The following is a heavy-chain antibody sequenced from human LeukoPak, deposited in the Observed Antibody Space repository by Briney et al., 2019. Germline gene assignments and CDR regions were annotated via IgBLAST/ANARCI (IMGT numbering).Heavy chain of an antibody. Sequence: PGGSLRLSCAASGFTFSSYGMNWVRQAPGKGLEWVSYISSSSSTIYYADSVKGRFTISRDNAKNSLYLQMNSLRAEDTAVYYCARDRTYYYDSSGYRDAFDIWGQGTMVTVSS. CDR2: ISSSSSTI. CDR3: ARDRTYYYDSSGYRDAFDI. CDR1: GFTFSSYG. V-gene: IGHV3-48*04. D-gene: IGHD3-22*01. J-gene: IGHJ3*02.